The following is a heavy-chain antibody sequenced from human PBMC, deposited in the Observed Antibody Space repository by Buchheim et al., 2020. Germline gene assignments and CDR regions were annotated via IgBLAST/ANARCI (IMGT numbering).Heavy chain of an antibody. J-gene: IGHJ6*02. CDR3: ARPDLLWFRQSYYYGMDV. D-gene: IGHD3-10*01. CDR2: IKQDGSEK. CDR1: GFTFSSYW. Sequence: EVQLVESGGGLVQPGGSLRLSCAASGFTFSSYWMSWVRQAPGKGLEWVANIKQDGSEKYYVDSVKGRFTITRDNAKNSLYLQMNSLRAEDTAVYYCARPDLLWFRQSYYYGMDVWGQGTT. V-gene: IGHV3-7*01.